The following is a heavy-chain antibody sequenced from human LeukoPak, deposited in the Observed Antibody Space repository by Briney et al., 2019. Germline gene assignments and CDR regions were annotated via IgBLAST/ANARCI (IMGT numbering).Heavy chain of an antibody. D-gene: IGHD6-13*01. J-gene: IGHJ6*03. V-gene: IGHV3-30*02. CDR1: GFTFSSYG. CDR3: AKSSSSWYGDLYYYYMDV. Sequence: GGSLRLSCAASGFTFSSYGMHWVRQAPGKGLERVAFIRYDGSNKYYADSVKGRFTISRDNSKNTLYLQMNSLRAEDTAVYYCAKSSSSWYGDLYYYYMDVWGKGTTVTVSS. CDR2: IRYDGSNK.